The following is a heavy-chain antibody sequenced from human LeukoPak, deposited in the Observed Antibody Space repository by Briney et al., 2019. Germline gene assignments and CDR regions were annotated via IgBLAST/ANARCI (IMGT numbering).Heavy chain of an antibody. CDR3: ARGGVSIAARPDDY. CDR2: INPNSGGT. D-gene: IGHD6-6*01. CDR1: GYTFTGYY. J-gene: IGHJ4*02. V-gene: IGHV1-2*02. Sequence: GASVKVSCKASGYTFTGYYMHWARQAPGQGLEWMGWINPNSGGTNYAQKFQGRVTMTRDTSISTAYMELSRLRSDDTAVYYCARGGVSIAARPDDYWGQGTLVTVSS.